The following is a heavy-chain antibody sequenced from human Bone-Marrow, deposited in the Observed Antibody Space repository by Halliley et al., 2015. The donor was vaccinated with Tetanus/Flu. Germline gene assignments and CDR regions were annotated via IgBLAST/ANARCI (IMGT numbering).Heavy chain of an antibody. Sequence: GWINFYNGDTNYVQNFQGRVTVAPDPSTTTVYMELRSLRSDDTALYYCARDLGDGYYTGGLDYWGQGTLVTVSS. J-gene: IGHJ4*02. CDR3: ARDLGDGYYTGGLDY. D-gene: IGHD3-22*01. V-gene: IGHV1-18*01. CDR2: INFYNGDT.